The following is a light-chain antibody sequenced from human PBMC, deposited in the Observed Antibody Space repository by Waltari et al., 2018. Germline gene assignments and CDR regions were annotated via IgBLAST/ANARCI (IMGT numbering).Light chain of an antibody. CDR1: QGINSC. CDR2: KAF. Sequence: DIQMTQSPSTLSASVGDRVTITCRASQGINSCLAWYQQKPGKAPKPLIYKAFSSESGVPSRFSGSGSGTEFTLTINSLQPDDFATYYCQQYDSYSTFGQGTKVEIK. V-gene: IGKV1-5*03. CDR3: QQYDSYST. J-gene: IGKJ1*01.